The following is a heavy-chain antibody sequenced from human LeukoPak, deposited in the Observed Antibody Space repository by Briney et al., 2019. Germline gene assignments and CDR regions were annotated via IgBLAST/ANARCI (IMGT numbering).Heavy chain of an antibody. D-gene: IGHD3-22*01. CDR1: GFTFSSYS. CDR2: ISSSSSYI. J-gene: IGHJ5*02. V-gene: IGHV3-21*01. Sequence: TGGSLRLSCAASGFTFSSYSMNWVRQAPGKGLEWVSSISSSSSYIYYADSVKGRFTISRDNAKNSLYLQMNSLRAEDTAVYYCARDRDSSGYRWFDPWGQGTLVTVSS. CDR3: ARDRDSSGYRWFDP.